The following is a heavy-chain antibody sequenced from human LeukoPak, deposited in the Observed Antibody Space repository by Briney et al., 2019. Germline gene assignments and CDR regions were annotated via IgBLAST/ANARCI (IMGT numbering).Heavy chain of an antibody. D-gene: IGHD3-10*01. V-gene: IGHV4-59*01. CDR2: IYYSGST. CDR3: AREGGPVRGAFDI. CDR1: GGSISTYY. Sequence: PSETLSLTCTVSGGSISTYYWSWIRQTPGKGLEWIGYIYYSGSTNYNPSLKSRVTISLDTSKNQFSLKLSSVTAADTAVYYCAREGGPVRGAFDIWGQGTMVTVSS. J-gene: IGHJ3*02.